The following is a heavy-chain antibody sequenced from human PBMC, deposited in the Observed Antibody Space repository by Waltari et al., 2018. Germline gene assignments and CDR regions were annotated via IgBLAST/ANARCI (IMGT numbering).Heavy chain of an antibody. CDR3: ARLRSPSYYYDSSGYPYDAFDI. CDR1: GGSFSGYY. CDR2: INHSGST. D-gene: IGHD3-22*01. J-gene: IGHJ3*02. V-gene: IGHV4-34*01. Sequence: QVQLQQWGAGLLKPSETLSLTCAVDGGSFSGYYWSWIRQPPGKGLEWIGEINHSGSTNYNPSLKSRVTISVDTSKNQFSLKLSSVTAADTAVYYCARLRSPSYYYDSSGYPYDAFDIWGQGTMVTVSS.